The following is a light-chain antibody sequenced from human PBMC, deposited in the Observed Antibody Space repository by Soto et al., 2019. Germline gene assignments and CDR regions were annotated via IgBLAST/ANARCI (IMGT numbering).Light chain of an antibody. J-gene: IGKJ5*01. CDR3: LQSHNYPFT. Sequence: AIQMTQSPSSLSASVGDRFTITCRASQGIRDDLAWYQQRPGTAPKLLIYEASTLHSGVPSRFSGIGSGTDFTLTIIGLQPEDFTTYYCLQSHNYPFTFGLGTRLEF. CDR1: QGIRDD. V-gene: IGKV1-6*01. CDR2: EAS.